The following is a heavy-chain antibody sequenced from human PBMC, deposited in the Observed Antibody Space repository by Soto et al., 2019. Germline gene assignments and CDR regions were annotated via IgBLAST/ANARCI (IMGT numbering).Heavy chain of an antibody. Sequence: EVQLVESGGGLVQPGGSLRLSCAASGFTVSSNYMSWVRQAPGKGLEWVAVIYSGGSTYYADSVEGRFTISRDNSTNTPYLQMNSLRAEDTAVYYCARERVEMATIYYYYYGMDVWGQGTTVTVSS. CDR1: GFTVSSNY. CDR3: ARERVEMATIYYYYYGMDV. J-gene: IGHJ6*02. CDR2: IYSGGST. V-gene: IGHV3-66*01. D-gene: IGHD5-12*01.